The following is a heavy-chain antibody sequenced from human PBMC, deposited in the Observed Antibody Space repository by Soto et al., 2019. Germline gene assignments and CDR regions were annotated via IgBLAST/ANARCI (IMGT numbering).Heavy chain of an antibody. D-gene: IGHD3-16*02. J-gene: IGHJ4*02. Sequence: QVQLVESGGGVVQPGRSLRLSCAASGFTFSSYGMHWVRQAPGKGLEWVAVIWYDGSNKYYADSVKGRFTISRDTSKNTLYLQRNSLRDEDTAVYYCTAGLHLGELSAPSFDYWGQGTLVTVSS. CDR3: TAGLHLGELSAPSFDY. V-gene: IGHV3-33*01. CDR2: IWYDGSNK. CDR1: GFTFSSYG.